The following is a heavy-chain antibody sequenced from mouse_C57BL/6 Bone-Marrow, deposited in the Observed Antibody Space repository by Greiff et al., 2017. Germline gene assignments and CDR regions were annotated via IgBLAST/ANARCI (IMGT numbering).Heavy chain of an antibody. V-gene: IGHV1-50*01. CDR3: ARRDYGGY. Sequence: QVQLQQPGAELVKPGASVKLSCKASGYTFTSYWMQWVKQRPGQGLEWIGEIDPSDSYTNYNQKFKGKAILTVDTSSSTAYMQLSSLTSEDSAVYYCARRDYGGYWGQGTTLTVSS. J-gene: IGHJ2*01. CDR2: IDPSDSYT. CDR1: GYTFTSYW. D-gene: IGHD1-2*01.